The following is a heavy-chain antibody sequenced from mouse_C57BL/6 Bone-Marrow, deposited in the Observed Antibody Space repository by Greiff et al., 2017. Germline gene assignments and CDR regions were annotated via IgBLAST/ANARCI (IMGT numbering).Heavy chain of an antibody. J-gene: IGHJ2*01. CDR3: ARHDYEAGDY. D-gene: IGHD1-1*01. CDR2: IDPSDSNT. CDR1: GYSFTSYW. Sequence: VQLQQPGAELVKPGASVKLSCTASGYSFTSYWMQWVKQRPGQGLEWIGEIDPSDSNTNYNQKFKGKATLTVDTSSSTAYMQLSSLPSEDSAVYYCARHDYEAGDYWGQGTTLTVSS. V-gene: IGHV1-50*01.